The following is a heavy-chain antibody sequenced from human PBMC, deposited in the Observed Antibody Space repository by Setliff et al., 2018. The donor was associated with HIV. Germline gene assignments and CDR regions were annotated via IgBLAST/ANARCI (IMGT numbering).Heavy chain of an antibody. CDR3: AKNLYSSRWSPLDY. V-gene: IGHV3-30*02. Sequence: PGGSLRLSCAASGFIFSSHGMHWVRQAPGKGLEWVAFIRYDESDKQYADSVKGRFTISRDNSKSTLYLQMNSLRTEDTAVYYCAKNLYSSRWSPLDYWGQGTLVTVSS. CDR1: GFIFSSHG. CDR2: IRYDESDK. D-gene: IGHD6-13*01. J-gene: IGHJ4*02.